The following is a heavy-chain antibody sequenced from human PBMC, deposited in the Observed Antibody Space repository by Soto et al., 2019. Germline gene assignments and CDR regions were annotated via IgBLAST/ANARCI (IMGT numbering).Heavy chain of an antibody. CDR1: GFTFSSYG. V-gene: IGHV3-33*01. CDR2: IWYDGSNK. D-gene: IGHD6-6*01. CDR3: ARERIAAAFDY. Sequence: PGGSLRLACAASGFTFSSYGMHWVRQAPGKGLEWVAVIWYDGSNKYYADSVKGRFTISRDNSKNTLYLQMNSLRAEDTAVYYCARERIAAAFDYWGQGTLVTVSS. J-gene: IGHJ4*02.